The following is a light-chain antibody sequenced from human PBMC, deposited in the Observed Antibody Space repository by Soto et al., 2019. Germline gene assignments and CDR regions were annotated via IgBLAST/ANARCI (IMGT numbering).Light chain of an antibody. Sequence: QSALTQPASVSGSPGQSITISCGGTSSDVGAYIYVSWYQQYPGKAPKLIIYEVNNRPSGVSGRFSGSKSDTTAYLTISGLQAEDEADYYCSSYTSSSTLDVFGTGTKLTVL. CDR3: SSYTSSSTLDV. J-gene: IGLJ1*01. V-gene: IGLV2-14*03. CDR2: EVN. CDR1: SSDVGAYIY.